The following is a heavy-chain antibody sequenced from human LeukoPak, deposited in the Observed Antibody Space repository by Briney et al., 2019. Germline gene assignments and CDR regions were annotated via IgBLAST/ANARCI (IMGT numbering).Heavy chain of an antibody. V-gene: IGHV3-23*01. CDR2: IGAGGGST. Sequence: PGGSLRLSCAASGFTFSNYAMHWVRQAPGKGLEWVSGIGAGGGSTNYADSVKGRFTISRDNSKNTLYLQMNSLRAEDTAVYYCAKPNSGWYNFDYWGQGTLVTVSS. J-gene: IGHJ4*02. D-gene: IGHD6-19*01. CDR1: GFTFSNYA. CDR3: AKPNSGWYNFDY.